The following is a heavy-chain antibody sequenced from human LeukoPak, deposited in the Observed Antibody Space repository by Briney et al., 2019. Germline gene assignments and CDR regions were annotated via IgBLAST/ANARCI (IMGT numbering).Heavy chain of an antibody. Sequence: GGSLRLSCAASGFTFSSYSMNWVRQAPGKGLEWVSSISSSSSYIYYADSVKGRFTISRDNAKNSLYLQMNSLRAEDTAVYYCARLIRSITMFRGVSYYYYMDVWGKGTTVTVSS. CDR3: ARLIRSITMFRGVSYYYYMDV. J-gene: IGHJ6*03. CDR1: GFTFSSYS. V-gene: IGHV3-21*01. CDR2: ISSSSSYI. D-gene: IGHD3-10*01.